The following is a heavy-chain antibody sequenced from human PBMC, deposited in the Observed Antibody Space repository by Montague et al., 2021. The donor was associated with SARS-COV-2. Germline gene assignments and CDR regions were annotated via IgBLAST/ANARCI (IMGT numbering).Heavy chain of an antibody. V-gene: IGHV4-39*02. CDR3: ARTSKLRESSSGNYYYHAMDV. Sequence: SETLSLTCNVSGGSISSSTYYWGWIRQPPGKGLEWIGNLYNGGTTYYSPSLKCRVTISVDTSKNHFSLNMASVTAADTAVYYCARTSKLRESSSGNYYYHAMDVWGQGTTVTVSS. CDR1: GGSISSSTYY. CDR2: LYNGGTT. J-gene: IGHJ6*02. D-gene: IGHD3-16*01.